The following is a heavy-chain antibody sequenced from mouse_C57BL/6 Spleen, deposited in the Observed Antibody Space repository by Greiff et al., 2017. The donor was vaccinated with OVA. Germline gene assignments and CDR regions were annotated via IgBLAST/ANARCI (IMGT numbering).Heavy chain of an antibody. Sequence: EVKLMESGPGLVKPSQSLSLTCSVTGYSITSGYYWNWIRQFPGNKLEWMGYISYDGSNNYNTSLKNRISITRDTSKNQFFLRLNSVTTEDTATYYCARDSDYYAMDYWGQGTSVTVSS. CDR1: GYSITSGYY. CDR2: ISYDGSN. J-gene: IGHJ4*01. CDR3: ARDSDYYAMDY. V-gene: IGHV3-6*01.